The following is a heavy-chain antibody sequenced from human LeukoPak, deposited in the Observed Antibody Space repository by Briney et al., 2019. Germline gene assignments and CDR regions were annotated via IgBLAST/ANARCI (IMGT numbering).Heavy chain of an antibody. V-gene: IGHV1-69*13. Sequence: SVKVFCKSSGGTFSISAINWVRQAPGQGPEWMGGIIPIYGTANYVQKFQDRVTITADESTSTVYMELSSLRSEDTALYYCATDLAKKYDSTGLDAFDVWGQGTMVIVSS. D-gene: IGHD3-22*01. J-gene: IGHJ3*01. CDR1: GGTFSISA. CDR3: ATDLAKKYDSTGLDAFDV. CDR2: IIPIYGTA.